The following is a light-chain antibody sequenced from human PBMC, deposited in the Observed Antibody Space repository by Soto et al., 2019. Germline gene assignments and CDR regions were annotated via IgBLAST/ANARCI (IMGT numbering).Light chain of an antibody. CDR1: QSVSSSY. V-gene: IGKV3-20*01. CDR2: GAS. CDR3: QQYGSSP. Sequence: EIVLTQSPGTLSLSPGERATLSCRASQSVSSSYLAWYQQKPGQAPRLLIYGASSRATGIPDRFSGSGSGTAFTLTISRLEPEDFAVYYCQQYGSSPFGQGTKVEIK. J-gene: IGKJ1*01.